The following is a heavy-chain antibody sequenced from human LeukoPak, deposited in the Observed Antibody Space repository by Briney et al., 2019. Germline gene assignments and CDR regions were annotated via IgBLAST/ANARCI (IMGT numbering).Heavy chain of an antibody. CDR1: GGSFSTYY. J-gene: IGHJ4*02. CDR3: ARGPTISEAGYFDY. CDR2: INHRGDT. V-gene: IGHV4-34*01. Sequence: SETLSLTCAVYGGSFSTYYWSWIRQSPGKGLEWIAEINHRGDTNYNPSVKSRVTISVDTSKNQFSLKVRSLTAADTAVYYCARGPTISEAGYFDYWGQGTLVTVSS. D-gene: IGHD6-13*01.